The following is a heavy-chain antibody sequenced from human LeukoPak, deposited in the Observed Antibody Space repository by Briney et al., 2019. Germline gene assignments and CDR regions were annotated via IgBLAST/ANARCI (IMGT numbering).Heavy chain of an antibody. CDR3: ARDFYSGYDYFDY. CDR2: INPSGGSA. CDR1: GYTIASHY. D-gene: IGHD5-12*01. V-gene: IGHV1-46*01. J-gene: IGHJ4*02. Sequence: GASVKVSCKASGYTIASHYMHWVRQAPGQGLEWMGFINPSGGSASYAQKFQGRVTMTRDTSASTVYMELSSLRSEDTAVYYCARDFYSGYDYFDYWGQGTLVTVSS.